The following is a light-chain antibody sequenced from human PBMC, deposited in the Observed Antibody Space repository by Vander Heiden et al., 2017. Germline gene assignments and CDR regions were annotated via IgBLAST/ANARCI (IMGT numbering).Light chain of an antibody. CDR2: QEY. V-gene: IGLV3-1*01. J-gene: IGLJ2*01. CDR3: QAWDSSTVV. Sequence: SYELTQPPSVSVSPGQTASITCSGDKLGDKYACWYQQKPGQSPVLVIYQEYKRPSGIPERFSGSNSGNTATLTISGTQAMDEADYYCQAWDSSTVVFGGGTKLTVL. CDR1: KLGDKY.